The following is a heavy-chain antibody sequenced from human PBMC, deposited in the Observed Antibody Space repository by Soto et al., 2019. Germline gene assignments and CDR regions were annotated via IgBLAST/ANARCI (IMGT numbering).Heavy chain of an antibody. V-gene: IGHV3-53*01. Sequence: EVQLVESGGGLIQPGGSLRLSCAASGFAVSSKYMTWVRQAPGKGLEWVSVIYGGGTTYYADSVKGRFTISRDTSKNTLYRQMNSLRAEYTAVYYCVQTTGWPGFDFWGQGTLVTVSS. CDR3: VQTTGWPGFDF. D-gene: IGHD6-19*01. CDR1: GFAVSSKY. CDR2: IYGGGTT. J-gene: IGHJ4*02.